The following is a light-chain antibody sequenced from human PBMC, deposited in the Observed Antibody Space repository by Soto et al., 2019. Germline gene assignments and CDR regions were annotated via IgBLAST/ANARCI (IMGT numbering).Light chain of an antibody. CDR1: RSVGNN. V-gene: IGKV3-20*01. J-gene: IGKJ1*01. Sequence: IVFTQSLATLALSPGERATLSCRASRSVGNNLAWYQKKPGQAPRLLIYGASTRATGIPDRFSGSGSGTDFTLTISRLEPEDSAVYYCQQYGSATTWTFGQGTNV. CDR2: GAS. CDR3: QQYGSATTWT.